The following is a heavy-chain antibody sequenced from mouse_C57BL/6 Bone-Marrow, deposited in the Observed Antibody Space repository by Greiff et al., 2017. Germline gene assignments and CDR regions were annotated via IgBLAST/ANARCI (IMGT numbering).Heavy chain of an antibody. CDR3: ARHAYYSNYGAMDY. J-gene: IGHJ4*01. V-gene: IGHV5-12*01. CDR2: ISNGGGST. D-gene: IGHD2-5*01. Sequence: EVQRVESGGGLVQPGGSLKLSCAASGFTFSDYYMYWVRQTPEKRLEWVAYISNGGGSTYYPDTVKGRFTISRDNAKNTLYLQMSRLKSEDTAMYYCARHAYYSNYGAMDYWGQGTSVTVSS. CDR1: GFTFSDYY.